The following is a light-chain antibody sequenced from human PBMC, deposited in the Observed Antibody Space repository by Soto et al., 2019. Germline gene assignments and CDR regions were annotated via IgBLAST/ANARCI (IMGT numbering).Light chain of an antibody. J-gene: IGLJ3*02. Sequence: QSVLTQPPSVSGAPGQRVTISCTGNSSNIGAGFDVHWYLQLPGTAPRLLIYGNANRPSGVPDRFSGSKSGTSASLAINGLQAEDEADYYCQSYDSSLGGSGVFGGGTQLTVL. CDR2: GNA. CDR3: QSYDSSLGGSGV. V-gene: IGLV1-40*01. CDR1: SSNIGAGFD.